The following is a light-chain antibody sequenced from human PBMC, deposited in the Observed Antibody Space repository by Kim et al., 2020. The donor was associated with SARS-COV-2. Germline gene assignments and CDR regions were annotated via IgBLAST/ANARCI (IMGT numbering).Light chain of an antibody. V-gene: IGLV2-23*02. J-gene: IGLJ3*02. CDR3: CSHAGSSTWV. CDR2: EVS. Sequence: QSALTQPASVSGSPGQSITISCIGTSSDVGSYDVVSWYQQLPGKAPKLMIYEVSKRPSGVSDRFSGSKSGNMASLTISGLQAEDEADYFCCSHAGSSTWVFGGGTQLTVL. CDR1: SSDVGSYDV.